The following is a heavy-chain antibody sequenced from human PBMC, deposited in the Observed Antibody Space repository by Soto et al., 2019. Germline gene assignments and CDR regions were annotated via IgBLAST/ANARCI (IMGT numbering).Heavy chain of an antibody. J-gene: IGHJ6*02. CDR2: ISYDGSNK. CDR3: AKASGIAARVRWPYYYGMDV. V-gene: IGHV3-30*18. CDR1: GFTFSSYG. D-gene: IGHD6-6*01. Sequence: GGSLRLSCAASGFTFSSYGMHWVRQAPGKGLEWVAVISYDGSNKYYADSVKGRFTISRDNSKNTLYLQMNSLRAEDTAVYYCAKASGIAARVRWPYYYGMDVWGQGTTVTVSS.